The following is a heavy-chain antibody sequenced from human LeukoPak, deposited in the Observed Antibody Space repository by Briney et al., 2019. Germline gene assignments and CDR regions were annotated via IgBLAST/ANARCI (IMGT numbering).Heavy chain of an antibody. CDR3: ARDGVEMATYYYYAMDV. J-gene: IGHJ6*02. Sequence: GASVKVSCKASGFTFTSYGFNWVRQAPGQGLEWMGWISAYSGNTNFAQKFQGRVTMPTDTSTSTVYMELRSLRSDDTAVYYCARDGVEMATYYYYAMDVWGQGTTVTVSS. CDR2: ISAYSGNT. D-gene: IGHD5-24*01. CDR1: GFTFTSYG. V-gene: IGHV1-18*04.